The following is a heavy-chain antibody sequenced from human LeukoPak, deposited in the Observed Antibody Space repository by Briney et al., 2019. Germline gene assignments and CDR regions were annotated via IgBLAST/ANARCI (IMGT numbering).Heavy chain of an antibody. V-gene: IGHV3-7*01. J-gene: IGHJ3*02. Sequence: GGSLRLSCAASGFTFSSYGMHWVRQAPGKGLEWVANIKQDGSEEYYVDSVKGRFTISRDNAKNSLYLQMNSLRAEDTAVYYCARGSDYLVFFDIWGQGTMVTVSS. CDR2: IKQDGSEE. CDR1: GFTFSSYG. CDR3: ARGSDYLVFFDI. D-gene: IGHD4-17*01.